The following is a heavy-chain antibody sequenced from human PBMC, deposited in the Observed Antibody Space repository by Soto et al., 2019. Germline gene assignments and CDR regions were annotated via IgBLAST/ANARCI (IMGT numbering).Heavy chain of an antibody. CDR2: IYHSGTT. D-gene: IGHD7-27*01. CDR3: ARHLAPNLTFDY. J-gene: IGHJ4*02. V-gene: IGHV4-39*01. Sequence: SETLSLTCTVSGGSISSGSYYWGWIRQPPGKGLGWIGSIYHSGTTYFNPSLKSRVIMCVDASKRQFSLKVNSVTAADTAVFYCARHLAPNLTFDYWGQGTLVTVSS. CDR1: GGSISSGSYY.